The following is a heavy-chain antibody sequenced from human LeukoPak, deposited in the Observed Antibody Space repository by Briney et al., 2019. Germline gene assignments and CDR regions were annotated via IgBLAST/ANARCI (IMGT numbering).Heavy chain of an antibody. CDR2: IRSSSSYI. Sequence: PGGSLRLSCAASGFTFSSYSMNWVRQAPGKGLEWVSSIRSSSSYIYYADAVKGRFTISRDNAKNSLYLQMNSLRAEDTAVYYCASPGSTSHTCPDYWGQGTLVTVSS. D-gene: IGHD2-2*01. J-gene: IGHJ4*02. CDR3: ASPGSTSHTCPDY. CDR1: GFTFSSYS. V-gene: IGHV3-21*01.